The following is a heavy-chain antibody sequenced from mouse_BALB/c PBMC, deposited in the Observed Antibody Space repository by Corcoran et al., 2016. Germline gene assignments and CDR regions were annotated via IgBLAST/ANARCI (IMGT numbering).Heavy chain of an antibody. V-gene: IGHV1S34*01. D-gene: IGHD2-1*01. J-gene: IGHJ3*01. CDR2: ISCYNGAT. CDR1: GYSFTGYY. Sequence: LVKTGASVKISCKASGYSFTGYYMHWVKQSHGRSLEWIGYISCYNGATSYNQKFKGKATFTVDTSSSTAYMQFNSLTSEDSAVYYCAREDYGNSFAYWGQGTLVTVST. CDR3: AREDYGNSFAY.